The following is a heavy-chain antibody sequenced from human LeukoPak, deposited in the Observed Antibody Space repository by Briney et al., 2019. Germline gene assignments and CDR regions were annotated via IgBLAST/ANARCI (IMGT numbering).Heavy chain of an antibody. D-gene: IGHD4-23*01. J-gene: IGHJ4*02. CDR2: ISSSGSYI. V-gene: IGHV3-21*01. Sequence: GGSLRLSCAASGFTFSSNSMNWVRQAPGKGLEWVSSISSSGSYIYYADSVKGRFTISRDNAKNSLYLQMNSLRAEDTAVYYCARDTSTVVLLDYWGQGTLVTVSS. CDR3: ARDTSTVVLLDY. CDR1: GFTFSSNS.